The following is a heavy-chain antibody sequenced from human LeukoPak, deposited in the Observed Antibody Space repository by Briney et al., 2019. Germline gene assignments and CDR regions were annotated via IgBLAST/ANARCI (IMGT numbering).Heavy chain of an antibody. V-gene: IGHV4-34*01. Sequence: SETLSLTCAVCGGSFSGYYWSWMRQPPGRGREGIGEMNLSGRTNYNSSLTRRGTISVAPSTRPFSLTPTPVTAADTAVYFCARRGHLWRGYSDYGAAGVDFWGQGTLVTVSS. CDR1: GGSFSGYY. CDR3: ARRGHLWRGYSDYGAAGVDF. D-gene: IGHD5-12*01. CDR2: MNLSGRT. J-gene: IGHJ4*02.